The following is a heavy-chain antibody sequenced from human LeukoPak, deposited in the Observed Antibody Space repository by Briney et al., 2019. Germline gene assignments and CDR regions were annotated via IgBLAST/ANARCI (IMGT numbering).Heavy chain of an antibody. J-gene: IGHJ5*02. CDR3: ARRAGYGDYDWFDP. CDR1: GGTFGSYA. V-gene: IGHV1-69*04. Sequence: SVKVSCKASGGTFGSYAISWVRQAPGQGLEWMGRIIPILGVANYAQKFQGRVTITADKSTSTAYMELSSLRSEDTAVYYCARRAGYGDYDWFDPWGQGTLVTVSS. CDR2: IIPILGVA. D-gene: IGHD4-17*01.